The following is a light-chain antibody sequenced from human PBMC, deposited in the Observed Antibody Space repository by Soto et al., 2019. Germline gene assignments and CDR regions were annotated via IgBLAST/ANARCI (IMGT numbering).Light chain of an antibody. Sequence: EIVLTQSPGTLSLSPGERATLSCRASQSVSSNYLAWYQRKPGQAPRLLIYGASNRATGIPNRFSGSGSGTDFTLTITRLEPEEFGVYYCQQYGSSPPTFGQGTKVEI. CDR2: GAS. CDR1: QSVSSNY. J-gene: IGKJ1*01. CDR3: QQYGSSPPT. V-gene: IGKV3-20*01.